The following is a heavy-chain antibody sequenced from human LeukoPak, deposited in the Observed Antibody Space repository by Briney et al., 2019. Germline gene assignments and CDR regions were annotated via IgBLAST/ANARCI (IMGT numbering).Heavy chain of an antibody. V-gene: IGHV4-39*07. CDR3: ASGPWVTPFDC. Sequence: PSKPLSLTCTVSGASLSTNIYYWGWIRQPPGKRLEWIGSVFYSENTYYNPSLKSRVTISVDTSKNQLSLNLNSVTAADTAVYFCASGPWVTPFDCWWQGTLVPVSS. J-gene: IGHJ4*02. D-gene: IGHD2-21*02. CDR1: GASLSTNIYY. CDR2: VFYSENT.